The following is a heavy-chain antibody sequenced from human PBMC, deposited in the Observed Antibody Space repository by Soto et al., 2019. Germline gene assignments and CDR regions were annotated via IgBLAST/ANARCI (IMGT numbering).Heavy chain of an antibody. Sequence: PSETLSLTCAVSGGSISSGGYSWSWIRQPPGKGLEWIGSIYYSGSTYYNPSLKSRVTISVDTSKNQFSLKLSSVTAADTAVYYFARHAVHSSGLPDYGARGTSVPVSS. D-gene: IGHD6-19*01. V-gene: IGHV4-30-2*03. CDR2: IYYSGST. CDR3: ARHAVHSSGLPDY. CDR1: GGSISSGGYS. J-gene: IGHJ4*02.